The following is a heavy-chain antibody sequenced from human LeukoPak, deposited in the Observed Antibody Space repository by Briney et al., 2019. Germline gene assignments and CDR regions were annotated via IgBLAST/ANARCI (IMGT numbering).Heavy chain of an antibody. CDR1: GLTFSSYA. V-gene: IGHV3-23*01. CDR3: AKVQYSDYDMNFDS. Sequence: GGSLRLSCAASGLTFSSYAMSWVRQAPGMGLERVSAIGGSDGNTYYTDSVKGRFTISRDNSKNSLYLQINSLRADDTAVYYCAKVQYSDYDMNFDSWGQGTLVTVSS. CDR2: IGGSDGNT. J-gene: IGHJ4*02. D-gene: IGHD5-12*01.